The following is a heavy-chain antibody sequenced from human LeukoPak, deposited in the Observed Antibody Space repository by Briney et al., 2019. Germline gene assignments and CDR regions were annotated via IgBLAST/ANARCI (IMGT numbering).Heavy chain of an antibody. V-gene: IGHV4-4*07. J-gene: IGHJ6*03. CDR1: GGSISSFY. CDR3: ARERTSYYYYYMDV. Sequence: SETLSLTCTVSGGSISSFYWSWIRQPAGKGLEWIGRIFTSGSTNYNPSLKSRVTISVDKSKNQFSLKLSSVTAADTAVYYCARERTSYYYYYMDVWGQGTLVTVSS. CDR2: IFTSGST.